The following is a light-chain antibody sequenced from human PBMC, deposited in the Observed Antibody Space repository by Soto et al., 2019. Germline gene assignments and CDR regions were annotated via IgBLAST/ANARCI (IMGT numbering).Light chain of an antibody. CDR2: GAS. J-gene: IGKJ2*01. Sequence: EVLMTQSPATLSVSPGERATLSCRASQSVSSNLAWYQQKPGQAPRLLIYGASTRAPGIPDRFSGSGSGTEFTLTISSLQPEDLAVFFCQQYDTWPPAFGQGTKVEIK. CDR1: QSVSSN. CDR3: QQYDTWPPA. V-gene: IGKV3-15*01.